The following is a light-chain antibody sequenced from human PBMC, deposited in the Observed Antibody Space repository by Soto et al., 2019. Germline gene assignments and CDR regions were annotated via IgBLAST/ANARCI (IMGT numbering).Light chain of an antibody. CDR3: QQYLHWPIT. J-gene: IGKJ5*01. Sequence: EVVMTQSPATLSVSPGEGATLSCRASQSVSSLLAWYQQKPGQAPRLLIYGASTRATGIPARLSGSGSETAFALPISCLQSEDFAVYYCQQYLHWPITFGQGTRLDIK. CDR1: QSVSSL. V-gene: IGKV3-15*01. CDR2: GAS.